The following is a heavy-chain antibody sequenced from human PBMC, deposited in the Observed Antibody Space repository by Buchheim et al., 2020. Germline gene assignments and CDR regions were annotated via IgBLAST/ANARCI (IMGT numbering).Heavy chain of an antibody. CDR2: IWYDGSNK. D-gene: IGHD2-15*01. Sequence: QVQLVESGGGVVQPGRSLRLSCAASGFTFSSYGMHWVRQAPGKGLEWVAVIWYDGSNKYYADSVKGRFTISRDNSKNTLYLQMNSLRAEDTAVYYCARAQRDIVVVVAARGYYGMDVWGQVTT. V-gene: IGHV3-33*01. CDR1: GFTFSSYG. CDR3: ARAQRDIVVVVAARGYYGMDV. J-gene: IGHJ6*02.